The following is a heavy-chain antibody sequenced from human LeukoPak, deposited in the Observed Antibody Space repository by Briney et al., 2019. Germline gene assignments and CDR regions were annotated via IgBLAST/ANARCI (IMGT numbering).Heavy chain of an antibody. J-gene: IGHJ6*04. Sequence: SETLSLTCTVSGGSISSSSYYWGWIRQPPGKGPEWIGEIDHIGRTKYNPSLKSRLTISIDTSKNQFSLRLGSLTAADTAVYYCAKPIDCSSTICTGPMDVWGKGTTVIVSA. CDR3: AKPIDCSSTICTGPMDV. D-gene: IGHD2-2*01. CDR2: IDHIGRT. V-gene: IGHV4-39*01. CDR1: GGSISSSSYY.